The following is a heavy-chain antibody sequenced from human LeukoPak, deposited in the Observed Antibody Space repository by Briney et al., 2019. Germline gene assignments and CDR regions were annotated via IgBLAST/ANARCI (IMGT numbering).Heavy chain of an antibody. CDR3: AKGGDGYGLD. Sequence: GGSLRLSCAASGFTFSSYSMNWVRQAPGKGLEWVSSISSSSSYIYYADSVKGRFTISRDNAKNSLYLQMNSLRAEDTALYYCAKGGDGYGLDWGQGTLVTVSS. J-gene: IGHJ4*02. D-gene: IGHD5-24*01. CDR1: GFTFSSYS. CDR2: ISSSSSYI. V-gene: IGHV3-21*04.